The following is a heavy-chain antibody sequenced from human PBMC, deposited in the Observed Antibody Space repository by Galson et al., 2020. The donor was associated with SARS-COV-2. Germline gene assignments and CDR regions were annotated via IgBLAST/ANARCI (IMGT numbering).Heavy chain of an antibody. CDR1: GYSFTSYW. D-gene: IGHD6-19*01. Sequence: GESLKISCKGSGYSFTSYWIGWVRQMPGKGLEWMGIIYPGDSDTRYSPSFQGQVTISADKSISTAYLQWSSLKASDTAMYYCARHSGSGWYGEGAFDIWGQGTMVTVSS. J-gene: IGHJ3*02. V-gene: IGHV5-51*01. CDR3: ARHSGSGWYGEGAFDI. CDR2: IYPGDSDT.